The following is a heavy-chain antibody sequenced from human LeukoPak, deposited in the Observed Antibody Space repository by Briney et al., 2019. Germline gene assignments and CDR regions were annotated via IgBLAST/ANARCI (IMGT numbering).Heavy chain of an antibody. CDR2: IIPILGIA. J-gene: IGHJ3*02. CDR1: GGTFSSYA. Sequence: ASVKVSCKASGGTFSSYAISWVRQAPGQGLEWMGRIIPILGIANYAQKFQGRVTITADKSTSTAYMELSSLRSEDTAVYYCARVSLRFLEWNDAFDIWGQGTMVTVS. V-gene: IGHV1-69*04. CDR3: ARVSLRFLEWNDAFDI. D-gene: IGHD3-3*01.